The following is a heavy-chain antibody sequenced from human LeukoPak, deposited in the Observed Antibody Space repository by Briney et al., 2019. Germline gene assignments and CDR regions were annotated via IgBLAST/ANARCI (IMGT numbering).Heavy chain of an antibody. D-gene: IGHD6-13*01. CDR3: ARDVLDVAAAGWGRPLDR. V-gene: IGHV3-23*01. Sequence: PGGSVRLSRAASGFNYSLYAMPWVRRAPGKAWERVSQISAGTGVTYYAQSVRGRFPISRDDSKSTLYLHMSGLRGEDTAVYYCARDVLDVAAAGWGRPLDRWGQGTRVTVSS. CDR1: GFNYSLYA. CDR2: ISAGTGVT. J-gene: IGHJ5*02.